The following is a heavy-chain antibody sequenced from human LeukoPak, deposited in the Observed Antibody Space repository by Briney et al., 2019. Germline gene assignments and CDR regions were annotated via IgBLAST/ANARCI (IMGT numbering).Heavy chain of an antibody. J-gene: IGHJ4*02. D-gene: IGHD6-19*01. CDR3: ARENNSGWYRKAAFDY. Sequence: ASVKVSCKASGYTFTGYYIHWVRQALGQGLEWMGWINPNGGGTNYAQNFQGRVTMTRDTSISTAYTELSRLRSDDTAIYYCARENNSGWYRKAAFDYWGQGTLVTVTS. CDR2: INPNGGGT. CDR1: GYTFTGYY. V-gene: IGHV1-2*02.